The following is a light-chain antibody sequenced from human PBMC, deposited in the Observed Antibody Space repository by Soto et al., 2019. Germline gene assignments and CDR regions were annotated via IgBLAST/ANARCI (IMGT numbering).Light chain of an antibody. Sequence: DSQMTQYPSTLSASVGDRVTITCRASQSISSWLAWYQQKPGKAPELLISKASTLQSGVPPRFSGSGYGTEFTLTISSLQPDDFATYYCQQYERYPMTFGGGTKVEIK. CDR2: KAS. V-gene: IGKV1-5*03. J-gene: IGKJ4*01. CDR1: QSISSW. CDR3: QQYERYPMT.